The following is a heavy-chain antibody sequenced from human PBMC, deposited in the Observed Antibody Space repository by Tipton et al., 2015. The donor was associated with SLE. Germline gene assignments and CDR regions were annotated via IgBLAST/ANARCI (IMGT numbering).Heavy chain of an antibody. CDR2: IIHSGNT. J-gene: IGHJ4*02. Sequence: TLSLTCAVYGGSFSGHYWSWIRQPPGKGPEWIGEIIHSGNTNYNPSLKSRVTISVDTSKNQFSLKLSSVTAADTAVYYCARQFIQYLADPFDNWGQGTLVTVSS. V-gene: IGHV4-34*12. D-gene: IGHD4-11*01. CDR1: GGSFSGHY. CDR3: ARQFIQYLADPFDN.